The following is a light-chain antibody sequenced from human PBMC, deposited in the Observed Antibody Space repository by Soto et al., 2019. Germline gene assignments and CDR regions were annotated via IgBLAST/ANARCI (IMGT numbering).Light chain of an antibody. CDR3: AARDDSLSGYV. Sequence: QSVLTQPPSASGTPGQRVTISCSGSSSNIGSNYVYWYQQHPGTAPKLLIHRNSQRPSGIPDRFSGSKSGTSAALAISGRRSEDEADYYCAARDDSLSGYVFGTGTKVTVL. CDR1: SSNIGSNY. CDR2: RNS. V-gene: IGLV1-47*01. J-gene: IGLJ1*01.